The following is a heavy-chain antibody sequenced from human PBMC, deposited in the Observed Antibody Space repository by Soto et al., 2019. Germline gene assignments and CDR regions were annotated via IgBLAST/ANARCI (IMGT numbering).Heavy chain of an antibody. CDR1: GGAISSYY. CDR3: ARPYSSGSPHYGMDV. J-gene: IGHJ6*02. Sequence: QVQLQESGPGLVKPSETLSLTCTVSGGAISSYYWSWIRQPAGKGLEWIGYIYYSGSTNYNPSLKSRVTISVDTSKNQFSLKLSSVTAADTAVYYCARPYSSGSPHYGMDVWGQGTTVTISS. D-gene: IGHD6-19*01. V-gene: IGHV4-59*08. CDR2: IYYSGST.